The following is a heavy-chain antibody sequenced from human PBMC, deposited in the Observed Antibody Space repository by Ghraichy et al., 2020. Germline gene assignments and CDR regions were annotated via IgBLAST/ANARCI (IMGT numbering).Heavy chain of an antibody. J-gene: IGHJ6*03. CDR2: ISYDGSNK. V-gene: IGHV3-30*18. CDR3: AKEGVAGTLYYYYYYYMAV. Sequence: GGSLRLSCAASGFTFSSYGMHWVRQAPGKGLEWVAAISYDGSNKYYADSVKGRFTISRDNSKNTLYLQMNSLRAEDTAVYYCAKEGVAGTLYYYYYYYMAVWGKGTTVTVSS. D-gene: IGHD6-19*01. CDR1: GFTFSSYG.